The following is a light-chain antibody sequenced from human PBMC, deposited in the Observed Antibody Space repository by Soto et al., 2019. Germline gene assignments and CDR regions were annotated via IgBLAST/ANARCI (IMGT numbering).Light chain of an antibody. J-gene: IGKJ4*01. CDR1: QDISNY. Sequence: DIQMTQSPSSLSASVGDRVTITCQASQDISNYLNWYQQKPGKAPKLLIYDASNLETGVPSRFSGSGSGTDFTFTISSLQHEDIATYYCQQYDDLPSFGGGTKVDI. CDR2: DAS. V-gene: IGKV1-33*01. CDR3: QQYDDLPS.